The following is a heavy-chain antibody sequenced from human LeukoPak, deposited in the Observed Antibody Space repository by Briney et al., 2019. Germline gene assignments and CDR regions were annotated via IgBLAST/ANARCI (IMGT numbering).Heavy chain of an antibody. CDR3: ARPMYYYDSSGYYSYAFDI. D-gene: IGHD3-22*01. Sequence: PSETLSLTCTVSGGSISSSSYYWGWIRQPPGKGLEWIGSIYYSGSTYYNPSLKSRVTISVDTSKNQFSLKLSSVTAPDTAVYYCARPMYYYDSSGYYSYAFDIWGQGTMVTVSS. CDR1: GGSISSSSYY. V-gene: IGHV4-39*01. J-gene: IGHJ3*02. CDR2: IYYSGST.